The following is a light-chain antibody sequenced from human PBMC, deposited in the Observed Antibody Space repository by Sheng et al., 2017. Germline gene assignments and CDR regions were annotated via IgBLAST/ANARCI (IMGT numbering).Light chain of an antibody. Sequence: EIVLTQSPATLSLSPGERATLSCRASQSVRSYLAWYQQKPGQAPRLLIYSASKRATGIPARFSGSGSGTDFTLTISNLEPEDFGVYYCQQRSNWPPRVTFGGGTKVEI. CDR1: QSVRSY. CDR3: QQRSNWPPRVT. J-gene: IGKJ4*01. V-gene: IGKV3-11*01. CDR2: SAS.